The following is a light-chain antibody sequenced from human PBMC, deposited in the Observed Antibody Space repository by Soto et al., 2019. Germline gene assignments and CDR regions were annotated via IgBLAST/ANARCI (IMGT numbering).Light chain of an antibody. J-gene: IGKJ4*01. V-gene: IGKV3-20*01. CDR1: QSVTSDY. CDR3: QQYGSSPPVT. Sequence: EIVLTQSPGTLSLSPGERATLSCRASQSVTSDYLAWYQQKPGQAPRLLIYGASRRATGIPDRFSGSGSGTEFSLTISRLEPEDFAVYYCQQYGSSPPVTFGGGTKVEIK. CDR2: GAS.